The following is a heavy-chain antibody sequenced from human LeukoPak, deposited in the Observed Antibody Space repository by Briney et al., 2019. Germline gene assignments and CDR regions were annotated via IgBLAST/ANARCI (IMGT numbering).Heavy chain of an antibody. CDR3: ATVVLYSGYYFDY. V-gene: IGHV1-24*01. J-gene: IGHJ4*02. D-gene: IGHD5-12*01. Sequence: GASVKVSCKVSGYALTELSMHWVRQAPGKGLEWMGGFDPEDGATIYAQKFQGRVTMTEDTSTDTAYMELSSLRSEDTAVYYCATVVLYSGYYFDYWGQGTLVTVSS. CDR1: GYALTELS. CDR2: FDPEDGAT.